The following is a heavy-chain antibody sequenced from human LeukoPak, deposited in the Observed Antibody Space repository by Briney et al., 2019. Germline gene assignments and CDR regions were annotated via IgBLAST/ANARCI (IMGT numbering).Heavy chain of an antibody. V-gene: IGHV4-34*01. CDR3: ARANPQQQLAFDY. CDR1: GGSFSGYY. J-gene: IGHJ4*02. D-gene: IGHD6-13*01. Sequence: SETLSHTCAVYGGSFSGYYWSWIRQPPGKGLEWIGEINHSGSTNYNPSLKSRVTISVDTSKNQFSLKLSSVTAADTAVYYCARANPQQQLAFDYWGQGTLVTVSS. CDR2: INHSGST.